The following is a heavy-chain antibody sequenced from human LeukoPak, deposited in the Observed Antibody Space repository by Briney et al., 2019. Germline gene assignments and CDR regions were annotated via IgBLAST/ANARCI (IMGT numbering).Heavy chain of an antibody. V-gene: IGHV4-34*01. J-gene: IGHJ6*03. D-gene: IGHD3-10*01. CDR2: INHSGST. CDR1: GGSFSGYY. CDR3: AREVVTMVRGVMRYYYFYMDV. Sequence: SETLPLTCAVYGGSFSGYYWSWIRQPPGKGLEWIGEINHSGSTNYNPSLKSRVTISVDTSKNQFSLKLSSVTAADTAVYYCAREVVTMVRGVMRYYYFYMDVWGKGTTVIVSS.